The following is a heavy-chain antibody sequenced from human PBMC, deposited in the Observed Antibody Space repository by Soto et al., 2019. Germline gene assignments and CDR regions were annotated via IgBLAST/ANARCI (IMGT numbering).Heavy chain of an antibody. CDR3: ARGGARVLAPTPYYSSGMAV. CDR2: INHSGST. D-gene: IGHD1-26*01. CDR1: GGSFSGYY. J-gene: IGHJ6*04. Sequence: SETLSLTCSVYGGSFSGYYWSWIRQPPGKGLEWIGEINHSGSTNYNPSLKSRVTISVDTSKNQFSLKLSSVTAADTAVYYCARGGARVLAPTPYYSSGMAVWGKGPTVTVSS. V-gene: IGHV4-34*01.